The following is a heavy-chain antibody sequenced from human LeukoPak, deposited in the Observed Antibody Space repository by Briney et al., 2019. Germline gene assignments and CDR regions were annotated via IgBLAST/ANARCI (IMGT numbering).Heavy chain of an antibody. J-gene: IGHJ4*02. CDR1: GYTLTDYY. Sequence: ASVKVSCKASGYTLTDYYMHWVRQAPGQGLEWMGWISAYNGNTNYAQKLQGRVTMTTDTSTSTAYMELRSLRSDDTAVYYCARVWFGEEDFDYWGQGTLVTVSS. CDR3: ARVWFGEEDFDY. CDR2: ISAYNGNT. D-gene: IGHD3-10*01. V-gene: IGHV1-18*04.